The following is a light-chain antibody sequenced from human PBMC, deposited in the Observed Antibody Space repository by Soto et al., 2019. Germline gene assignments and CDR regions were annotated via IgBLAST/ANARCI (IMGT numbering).Light chain of an antibody. V-gene: IGLV2-23*01. CDR2: EGN. Sequence: QSVLTQPASVSGSPGQSITISCAGISSDIGSHNLVSWYQQYPGKAPKLIIYEGNRRPSGVSDRFSGSKSGSTASLTISGLQAEDEADYHCCSNAGTTFKVFGTGTKLTVL. J-gene: IGLJ1*01. CDR3: CSNAGTTFKV. CDR1: SSDIGSHNL.